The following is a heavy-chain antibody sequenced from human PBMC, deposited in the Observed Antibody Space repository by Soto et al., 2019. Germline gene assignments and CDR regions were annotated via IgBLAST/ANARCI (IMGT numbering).Heavy chain of an antibody. V-gene: IGHV3-21*01. Sequence: EVQLVESGGGLVKPGGSLRLSCAASGFTFSSYSMNWVRQAPGKGLEWVSSISSSSSYIYYADSVKGRFTISRDNAKNSLYLQMNSLRAEDTAVYYCARVCVHCSGGGVFDYWGQGTLVTVSS. CDR3: ARVCVHCSGGGVFDY. J-gene: IGHJ4*02. CDR2: ISSSSSYI. CDR1: GFTFSSYS. D-gene: IGHD2-15*01.